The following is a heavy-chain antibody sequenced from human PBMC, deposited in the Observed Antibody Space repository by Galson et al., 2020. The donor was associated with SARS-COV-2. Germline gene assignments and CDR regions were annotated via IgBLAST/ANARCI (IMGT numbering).Heavy chain of an antibody. D-gene: IGHD3-3*01. CDR3: ARDYRFTIFLESYYYMDV. Sequence: SETLSLTCTVSGGSISGSNFYWRWISQLPGKGLEWIGDTSSNGATDNNPPLKSRVIMSLDTTKNQFFLKVTSMTAADTAVYYCARDYRFTIFLESYYYMDVWGKGTTVIVSS. CDR2: TSSNGAT. J-gene: IGHJ6*03. CDR1: GGSISGSNFY. V-gene: IGHV4-31*03.